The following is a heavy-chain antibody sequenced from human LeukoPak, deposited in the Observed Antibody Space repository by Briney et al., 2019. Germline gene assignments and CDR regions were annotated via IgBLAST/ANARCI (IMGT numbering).Heavy chain of an antibody. CDR3: ARQGTYSSAIGMGY. CDR1: SHTFTSYG. J-gene: IGHJ4*02. V-gene: IGHV1-46*01. D-gene: IGHD6-19*01. CDR2: INPSGGST. Sequence: GASVKVSCKASSHTFTSYGLSWVRQAPGQGLEWMGVINPSGGSTSYAQKFQGRVTMTRDTSTRTVYMEVNSLRSEDTAVYYCARQGTYSSAIGMGYWGQGTLVTVSS.